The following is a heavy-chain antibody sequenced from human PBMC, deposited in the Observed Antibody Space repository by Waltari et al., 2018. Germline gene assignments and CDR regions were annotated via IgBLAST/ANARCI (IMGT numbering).Heavy chain of an antibody. J-gene: IGHJ5*02. Sequence: QVQLQESGPGLVKPSQTLSLTCTVSGGSISSGSYYWRWIRQPAGKGLEWIGRIYTSGSTNYNPSLKSRVNISVDTSKNQFSLKLSSVTAADTAVYYCARGSKIWLDPWGQGTLVTVSS. CDR2: IYTSGST. CDR3: ARGSKIWLDP. V-gene: IGHV4-61*02. CDR1: GGSISSGSYY.